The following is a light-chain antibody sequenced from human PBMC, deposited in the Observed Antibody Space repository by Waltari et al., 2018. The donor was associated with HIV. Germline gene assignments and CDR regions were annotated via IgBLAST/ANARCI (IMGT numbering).Light chain of an antibody. J-gene: IGKJ2*01. V-gene: IGKV2-30*01. CDR2: KVS. CDR1: QSLIYSDGDTY. Sequence: DVGMTQSPLSLPVTLGQPASISCRSSQSLIYSDGDTYLNWFQQRPGQSPRRLIYKVSNRDSWVPDRFSGSGSGTDFTLKISRVEAEDVGVYYCMQATQFPPYTFGQGTNLEIK. CDR3: MQATQFPPYT.